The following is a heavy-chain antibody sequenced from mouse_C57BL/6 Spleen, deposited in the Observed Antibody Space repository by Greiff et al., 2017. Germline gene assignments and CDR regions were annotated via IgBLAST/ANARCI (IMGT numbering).Heavy chain of an antibody. Sequence: VQLVESGPELVKPGASVKISCKASGYAFSSSWMNWVKQRPGKGLEWIGRIYPGDGDTNYNGKFKGKATLTADKSSSTAYMQLSSLTSEDSAVYFCARSLHYYGSSYGGDYYAMDYWGQGTSVTVSS. V-gene: IGHV1-82*01. CDR1: GYAFSSSW. J-gene: IGHJ4*01. CDR2: IYPGDGDT. CDR3: ARSLHYYGSSYGGDYYAMDY. D-gene: IGHD1-1*01.